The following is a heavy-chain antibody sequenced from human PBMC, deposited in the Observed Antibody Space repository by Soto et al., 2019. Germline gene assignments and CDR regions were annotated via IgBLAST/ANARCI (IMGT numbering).Heavy chain of an antibody. V-gene: IGHV3-23*04. J-gene: IGHJ5*02. Sequence: EVQLVESGGGSVQPGGSLRLSCAASGFTFSSYAMSWVRQAPGKGLEWVSAISGSGGSTYYADSVKGRFTISRDNSKNTLYLQMNSQRAEDTAVYYCAKVYDIVVVPALFDPWGLGTLVTVSS. CDR1: GFTFSSYA. D-gene: IGHD2-2*01. CDR3: AKVYDIVVVPALFDP. CDR2: ISGSGGST.